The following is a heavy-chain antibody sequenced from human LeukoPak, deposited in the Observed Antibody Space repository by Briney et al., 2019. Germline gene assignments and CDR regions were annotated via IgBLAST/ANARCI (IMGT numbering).Heavy chain of an antibody. D-gene: IGHD1-7*01. CDR1: GYTFTGYY. CDR2: IIPIFGTA. CDR3: ARPAHPGTTSSDFDY. Sequence: SVKVSCKASGYTFTGYYMHWVRQAPGQGLEWMGGIIPIFGTANYAQKFQGRVTITADESTSTAYMELSSLRSEDTAVYYCARPAHPGTTSSDFDYWGQGTLVTVSS. J-gene: IGHJ4*02. V-gene: IGHV1-69*13.